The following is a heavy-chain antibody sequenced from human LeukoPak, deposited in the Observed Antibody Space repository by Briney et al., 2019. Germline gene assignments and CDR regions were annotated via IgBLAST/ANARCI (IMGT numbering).Heavy chain of an antibody. CDR3: ARGNCSSTSCPFDY. J-gene: IGHJ4*02. V-gene: IGHV4-30-2*01. D-gene: IGHD2-2*01. CDR2: IYHSGST. CDR1: GGSISSGGYS. Sequence: SQTLSLTCAVSGGSISSGGYSWSWIRQPPGKGLEWIGYIYHSGSTNYNPSLKSRVTISVDTSKNQFSLKLSSVTAAGTAVYYCARGNCSSTSCPFDYWGQGTLVTVSS.